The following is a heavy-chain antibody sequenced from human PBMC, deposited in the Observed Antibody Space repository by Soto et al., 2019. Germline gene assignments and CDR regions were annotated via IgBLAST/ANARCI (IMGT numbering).Heavy chain of an antibody. D-gene: IGHD2-2*01. V-gene: IGHV3-9*01. CDR3: AKSAWGGYCSSTSCYAFDI. CDR1: GFTFDDYA. Sequence: GGSLRLSCAASGFTFDDYAMHWVRQAPGKGLEWVSGISWNSGSIGYADSVKGRFTISRDNAKNSLYLQMNSLRAEDTALYYCAKSAWGGYCSSTSCYAFDIWGQGTMVTVSS. J-gene: IGHJ3*02. CDR2: ISWNSGSI.